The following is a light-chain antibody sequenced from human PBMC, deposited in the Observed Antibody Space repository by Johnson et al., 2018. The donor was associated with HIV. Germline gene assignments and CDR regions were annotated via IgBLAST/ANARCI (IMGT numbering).Light chain of an antibody. V-gene: IGLV1-51*02. Sequence: QSMLTQPPSVSAAPGQKVTISCSGSSSNIGNNYVSWYQQFSGTAPKLLIYENNKRPSWIPDRFSGSKSGTSATLGITGLQTGDEADYYCGTWDSSLSAGGVFGTGTKVTVL. CDR3: GTWDSSLSAGGV. CDR1: SSNIGNNY. CDR2: ENN. J-gene: IGLJ1*01.